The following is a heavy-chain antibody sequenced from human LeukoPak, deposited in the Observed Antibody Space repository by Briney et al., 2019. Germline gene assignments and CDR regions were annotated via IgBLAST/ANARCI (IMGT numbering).Heavy chain of an antibody. D-gene: IGHD3-22*01. CDR1: GYTLTELS. V-gene: IGHV1-24*01. J-gene: IGHJ6*02. Sequence: ASVKVSCKVSGYTLTELSMHWVRQAPGKGLEWMGGFDPEDGETIYAQKFQGRVTMTEDKSTDTAYMELSSLRSEDTAVYYCATDSDYDSSGYRGFYYYYGMDVWGQGTTVTVSS. CDR3: ATDSDYDSSGYRGFYYYYGMDV. CDR2: FDPEDGET.